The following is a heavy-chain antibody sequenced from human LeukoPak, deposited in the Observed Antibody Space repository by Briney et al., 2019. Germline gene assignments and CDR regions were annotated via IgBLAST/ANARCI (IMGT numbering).Heavy chain of an antibody. CDR1: GFTFSSYA. CDR2: ISYDGSNK. CDR3: TRGPIQLWLYYGMDV. V-gene: IGHV3-30*04. D-gene: IGHD5-18*01. J-gene: IGHJ6*02. Sequence: GGSLRLSCAASGFTFSSYAMHWVRQAPAKGLEWVAVISYDGSNKYYADSVKGRFTISRDNSKNTLYLQMNSLKTEDTAVYYCTRGPIQLWLYYGMDVWGQGTTVIVSS.